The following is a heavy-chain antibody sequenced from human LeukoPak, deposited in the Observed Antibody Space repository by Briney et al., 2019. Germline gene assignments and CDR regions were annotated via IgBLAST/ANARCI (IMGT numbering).Heavy chain of an antibody. Sequence: SVKVSCKASGGTFSSHAISWVRQAPGQGLEWMGRIIPLLNIPNNAQKFQGRVTISADKSTNTAYMELSSLRSEDTAVYYCARMGPEDAFDIWGQGTMVTVSS. CDR3: ARMGPEDAFDI. V-gene: IGHV1-69*04. CDR1: GGTFSSHA. J-gene: IGHJ3*02. CDR2: IIPLLNIP.